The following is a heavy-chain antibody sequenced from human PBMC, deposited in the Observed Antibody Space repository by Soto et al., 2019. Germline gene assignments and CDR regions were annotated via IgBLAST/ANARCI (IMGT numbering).Heavy chain of an antibody. CDR1: GYPFTHYA. D-gene: IGHD1-1*01. J-gene: IGHJ5*02. V-gene: IGHV1-2*04. CDR3: ARFGDWDWNDESGWFDP. Sequence: ASVKVSCKASGYPFTHYAMHWVRQAPGQGLEWMGWINPNSGGTNYAQKFQGWVTMTRDTSISTAYMELSRLRSDDTAVYYCARFGDWDWNDESGWFDPWGQGTLVTVSS. CDR2: INPNSGGT.